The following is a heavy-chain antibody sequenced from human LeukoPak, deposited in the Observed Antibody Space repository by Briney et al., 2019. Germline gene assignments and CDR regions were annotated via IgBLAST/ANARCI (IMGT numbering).Heavy chain of an antibody. J-gene: IGHJ3*02. CDR2: ISGSGGST. V-gene: IGHV3-23*01. CDR3: ARDRQLWLDAFDI. D-gene: IGHD5-18*01. Sequence: GGSLRLSCAASGFTFSNYAMSWVRQAPGKGLEWVSAISGSGGSTYYADSVKGRFTISRDNSKNTLYLQMNSLRAEDTAVYYCARDRQLWLDAFDIWGQGTMVTVSS. CDR1: GFTFSNYA.